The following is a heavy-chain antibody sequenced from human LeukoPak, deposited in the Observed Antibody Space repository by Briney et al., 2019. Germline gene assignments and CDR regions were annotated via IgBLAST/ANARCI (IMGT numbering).Heavy chain of an antibody. J-gene: IGHJ5*02. V-gene: IGHV4-4*07. CDR1: SFY. CDR3: ARGRSGGINWFDP. D-gene: IGHD3-10*01. CDR2: IYTSGST. Sequence: SFYWSWIRQPAGKRLEWIGRIYTSGSTNYIPSLKSRVTMSVDTSKNRFSLKLSSVTAADTAVYYCARGRSGGINWFDPWGQGTLVTVSS.